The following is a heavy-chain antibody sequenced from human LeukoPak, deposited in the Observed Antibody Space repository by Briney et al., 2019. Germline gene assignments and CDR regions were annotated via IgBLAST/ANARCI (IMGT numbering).Heavy chain of an antibody. CDR3: ARIGSGYDLDY. D-gene: IGHD5-12*01. J-gene: IGHJ4*02. V-gene: IGHV4-34*01. CDR1: GGSFSGYY. CDR2: INHSGST. Sequence: SETLSLTCAVYGGSFSGYYWSWIRQPPGKGLEWIGEINHSGSTNYNPSLKSRVTISVDTSKNQFSLKLSSVTAADTAEYYCARIGSGYDLDYWGQGTLVTVSS.